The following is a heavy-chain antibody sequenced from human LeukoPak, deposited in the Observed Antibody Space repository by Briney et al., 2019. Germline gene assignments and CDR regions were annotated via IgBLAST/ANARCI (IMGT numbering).Heavy chain of an antibody. CDR3: ARLWRAAIDY. V-gene: IGHV4-39*01. CDR1: GGSISSNNYY. J-gene: IGHJ4*02. Sequence: SETLSLTCTVVSGGSISSNNYYWGWFRQPPGKGLEWIGSFYYSGSTYYNPSLKSRVTIATDSSKNQFSLKVNSVTAADTAVYYCARLWRAAIDYGGQGILVTVSS. CDR2: FYYSGST. D-gene: IGHD1-1*01.